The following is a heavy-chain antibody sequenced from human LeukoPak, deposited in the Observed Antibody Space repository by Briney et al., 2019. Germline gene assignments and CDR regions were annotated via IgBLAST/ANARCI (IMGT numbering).Heavy chain of an antibody. CDR3: AKDNGYSSGWYSVDY. V-gene: IGHV3-23*01. J-gene: IGHJ4*02. CDR1: GFTFSSYA. D-gene: IGHD6-19*01. Sequence: GGSLRLSCAASGFTFSSYAMSWVRQAPGKGLEGVSAISGSGGSTYYADSVKGRFTISRDNSKNTLYLQMNSLRAEDTAVYYCAKDNGYSSGWYSVDYWGQGTLVTVSS. CDR2: ISGSGGST.